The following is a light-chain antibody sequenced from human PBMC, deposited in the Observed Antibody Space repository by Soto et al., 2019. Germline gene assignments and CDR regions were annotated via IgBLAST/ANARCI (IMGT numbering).Light chain of an antibody. CDR1: SSDIGSTKY. CDR3: SSYAGNDKFVL. CDR2: EVS. Sequence: QSALTQPPSASGSPGQSVTISCTGTSSDIGSTKYIFWYQQYPGKAPKLMIYEVSNRPSGVPDRFSGSKSGNTASLTVSGLQAEDEADYFSSSYAGNDKFVLFGGGTKLTVL. V-gene: IGLV2-8*01. J-gene: IGLJ2*01.